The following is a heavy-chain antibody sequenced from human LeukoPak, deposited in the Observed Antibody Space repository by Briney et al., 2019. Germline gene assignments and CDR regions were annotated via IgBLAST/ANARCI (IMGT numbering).Heavy chain of an antibody. CDR3: ARDKAVAGYYYYYYMDV. CDR1: GFTFSSYW. CDR2: IKQDGSDT. J-gene: IGHJ6*03. Sequence: PGGSLRLSCAASGFTFSSYWMSWVRQAPGKGMEWVANIKQDGSDTSYVYSVKAPFTISRDNAKTSLYLQMNSLRAEDTAVYYCARDKAVAGYYYYYYMDVWGKGTTVTVSS. D-gene: IGHD6-19*01. V-gene: IGHV3-7*01.